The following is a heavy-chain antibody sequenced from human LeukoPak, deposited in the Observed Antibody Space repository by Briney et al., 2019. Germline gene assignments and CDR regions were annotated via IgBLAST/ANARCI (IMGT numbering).Heavy chain of an antibody. V-gene: IGHV3-23*01. CDR1: GFTFSSYA. Sequence: GGSLRLSXAASGFTFSSYAMSWVRQAPGKGLEWVSAISGSGGSTYYADSVKGRSTISRDNSKNTLYLQMNSLRAEDTAVYYCAKGVKSSGWYPQIDYWGQGTLVTVSS. CDR2: ISGSGGST. J-gene: IGHJ4*02. CDR3: AKGVKSSGWYPQIDY. D-gene: IGHD6-19*01.